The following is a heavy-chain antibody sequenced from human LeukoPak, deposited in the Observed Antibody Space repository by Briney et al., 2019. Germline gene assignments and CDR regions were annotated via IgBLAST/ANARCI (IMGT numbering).Heavy chain of an antibody. CDR2: IRSKAYGGTA. CDR3: TRGRGIAWINSGWPYFDY. D-gene: IGHD6-19*01. J-gene: IGHJ4*02. Sequence: GGSLRLSCTASGFTFGDYAMSWFRQAPGKGLEWVGFIRSKAYGGTAEYAASVKGRFTISRDDSKSIAYLQMNSLRTEDTAVYYCTRGRGIAWINSGWPYFDYWGQGTLVTVSS. CDR1: GFTFGDYA. V-gene: IGHV3-49*03.